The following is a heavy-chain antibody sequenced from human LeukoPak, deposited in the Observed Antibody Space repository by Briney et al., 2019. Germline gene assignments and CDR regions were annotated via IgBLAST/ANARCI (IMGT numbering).Heavy chain of an antibody. V-gene: IGHV1-46*01. D-gene: IGHD3-3*01. J-gene: IGHJ6*02. Sequence: GASVKVSCKASGYTFTSYYMHWVRQAPGQGLEWMGIINPSGGSTSYAQKFQGRVTMTRDTSTSTVYMELSSLRSEDTAVYYCARASDVLRFSEWLSPSGYYYYGMDVWGQGTTVTVSS. CDR2: INPSGGST. CDR1: GYTFTSYY. CDR3: ARASDVLRFSEWLSPSGYYYYGMDV.